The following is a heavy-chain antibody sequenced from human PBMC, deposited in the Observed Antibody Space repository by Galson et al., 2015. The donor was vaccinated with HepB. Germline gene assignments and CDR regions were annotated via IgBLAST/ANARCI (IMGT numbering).Heavy chain of an antibody. J-gene: IGHJ4*02. CDR1: GGSISSSSYY. CDR3: ARHQKITIFGGHDY. Sequence: SETLSLTCTVSGGSISSSSYYWGWIRQPPGKGLEWIGSIYYSGSTYYNPSLKSRVTISVYMSKNQFSLKLSSVTAADTAVYYCARHQKITIFGGHDYWGQGTLVTVSS. CDR2: IYYSGST. V-gene: IGHV4-39*01. D-gene: IGHD3-3*01.